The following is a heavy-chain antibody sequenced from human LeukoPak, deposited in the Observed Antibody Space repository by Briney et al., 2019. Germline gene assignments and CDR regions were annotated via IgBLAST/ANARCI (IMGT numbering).Heavy chain of an antibody. CDR1: GFTFSSYW. CDR2: IWYDGSNK. V-gene: IGHV3-33*08. Sequence: GGSLRLSCAVSGFTFSSYWMTWVRQAPGKGLEWVAVIWYDGSNKNHADSVKGRFTISRDNSKNTLYLQMNSLRAEDTAVYYCARVVAPGGNVDSYGMDVWGQGTTVTVSS. J-gene: IGHJ6*02. D-gene: IGHD1-1*01. CDR3: ARVVAPGGNVDSYGMDV.